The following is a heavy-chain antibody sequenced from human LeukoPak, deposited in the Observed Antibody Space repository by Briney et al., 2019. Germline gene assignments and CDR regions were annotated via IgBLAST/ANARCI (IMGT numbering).Heavy chain of an antibody. CDR1: GGSISSYY. CDR3: ARNGWYGDMDA. CDR2: IYYSGST. V-gene: IGHV4-59*01. J-gene: IGHJ6*03. D-gene: IGHD6-19*01. Sequence: PSETLSLTCSVSGGSISSYYWSWIRQPPGKGLEWIGYIYYSGSTNYNPSLKSRVTISVDTSKNQFSLKLSSVTAADTAVYYCARNGWYGDMDAWGKGTTVTISS.